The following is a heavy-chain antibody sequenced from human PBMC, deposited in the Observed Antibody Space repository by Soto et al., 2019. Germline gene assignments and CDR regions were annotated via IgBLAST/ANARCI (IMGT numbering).Heavy chain of an antibody. CDR3: AKDEEAELRFGVVTRSRVDS. Sequence: EVQLLESGGGLVQPGGSLRLSCAASGFTFSTYAMGWVRQAPGKGLEWVSGISGGGGSTYYADSVKGRFTISRDKSKNTLFLQRHNEGAEDTALNDCAKDEEAELRFGVVTRSRVDSWGQGTLFTVSS. D-gene: IGHD3-3*01. CDR2: ISGGGGST. V-gene: IGHV3-23*01. J-gene: IGHJ4*02. CDR1: GFTFSTYA.